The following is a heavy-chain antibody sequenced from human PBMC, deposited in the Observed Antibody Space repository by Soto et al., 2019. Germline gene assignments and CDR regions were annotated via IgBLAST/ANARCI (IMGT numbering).Heavy chain of an antibody. CDR1: GYTFANYD. CDR3: ARALRDCSRGNFQYYFDY. CDR2: MNPNTGNT. J-gene: IGHJ4*02. V-gene: IGHV1-8*01. D-gene: IGHD2-15*01. Sequence: QVQLVQSGAEVKKPGASVKVSCKASGYTFANYDINWVRQATGQGLEWMGWMNPNTGNTAYAQKFQGRVTMTRNTSMTTAYMDLSSLRSDDTAVYYCARALRDCSRGNFQYYFDYWGPGTLVTVSS.